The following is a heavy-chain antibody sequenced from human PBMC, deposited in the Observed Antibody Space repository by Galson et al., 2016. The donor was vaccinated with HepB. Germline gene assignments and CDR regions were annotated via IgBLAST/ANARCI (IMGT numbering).Heavy chain of an antibody. CDR1: GFTFSSYG. Sequence: SLRLSCAASGFTFSSYGMHWVRQAPGKGLEWVAVIWYDGSNKYYADSVKGRFTISRDNSKNTRSLQMNSLRAEDTAVYYCASARRDLTRFDYWGQGTLVTVSS. CDR3: ASARRDLTRFDY. CDR2: IWYDGSNK. D-gene: IGHD3-3*01. V-gene: IGHV3-33*01. J-gene: IGHJ4*02.